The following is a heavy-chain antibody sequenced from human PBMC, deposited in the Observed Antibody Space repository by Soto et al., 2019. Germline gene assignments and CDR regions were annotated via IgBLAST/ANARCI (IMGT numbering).Heavy chain of an antibody. J-gene: IGHJ6*02. CDR2: ISGSGVST. V-gene: IGHV3-23*01. D-gene: IGHD3-3*01. CDR1: GFTFSSYA. Sequence: GGSLRLSCAASGFTFSSYAMSWVRQAPGKGLEWVSAISGSGVSTYYADSVKGRFTISRDNSKNTLYLQMNSLRAEDKAVYYCAKDRSQGYDLWSTYGMDVWGQGPTVTV. CDR3: AKDRSQGYDLWSTYGMDV.